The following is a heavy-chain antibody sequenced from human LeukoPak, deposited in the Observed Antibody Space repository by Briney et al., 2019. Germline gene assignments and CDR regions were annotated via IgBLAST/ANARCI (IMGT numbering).Heavy chain of an antibody. CDR2: ISSSSSYI. V-gene: IGHV3-21*01. J-gene: IGHJ4*02. Sequence: GGSLRLSCAASGFTFSSYSMNWVRQAPGKGLEWVSSISSSSSYIYYADSLKGRFTISRDNSKNSLYLQMNSLRAEDTAVYYCVRVTSGYYSFDYWGQGTLVTVSS. CDR3: VRVTSGYYSFDY. D-gene: IGHD3-22*01. CDR1: GFTFSSYS.